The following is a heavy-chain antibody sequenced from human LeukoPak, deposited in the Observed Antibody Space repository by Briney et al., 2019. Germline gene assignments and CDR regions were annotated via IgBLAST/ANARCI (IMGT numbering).Heavy chain of an antibody. D-gene: IGHD6-19*01. J-gene: IGHJ3*02. CDR1: GFTFSSYA. V-gene: IGHV3-23*01. CDR3: AKEKQWLVLISDAFDI. CDR2: ISGSGGST. Sequence: GGSLRLSCAASGFTFSSYAMSWVRQAPGKGLEWVSAISGSGGSTYYADSVKGRFTISRDNSKNTLYLQMNSPRAEDTAVYYCAKEKQWLVLISDAFDIWGQGTMVTVSS.